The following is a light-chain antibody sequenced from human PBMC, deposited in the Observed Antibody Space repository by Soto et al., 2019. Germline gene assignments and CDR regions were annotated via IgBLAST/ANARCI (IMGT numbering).Light chain of an antibody. CDR2: GAS. V-gene: IGKV3D-15*01. CDR1: QSVSSN. CDR3: QQYNSYSRT. Sequence: EIVMTQSPATLSVSPGGRATLSCRASQSVSSNLAWYQQKPGQAPRLLIYGASTRATGIPDRFSGSGSGTDFTLTISSLQPDDFATYYCQQYNSYSRTFGQGTKVDI. J-gene: IGKJ1*01.